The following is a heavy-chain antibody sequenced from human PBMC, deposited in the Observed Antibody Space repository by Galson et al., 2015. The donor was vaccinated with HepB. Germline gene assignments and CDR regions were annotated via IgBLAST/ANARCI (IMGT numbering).Heavy chain of an antibody. J-gene: IGHJ6*02. CDR3: ASGIVGEAGEGYYGMDV. Sequence: ETLSLTCAVYGGSFSGYYWSWIRQPPGKGLEWIGEINHSGSTNYNPSLKSRVTISVDTSKNQFSLKLSSVTAADTAVYYCASGIVGEAGEGYYGMDVWGQGTTVTVSS. CDR1: GGSFSGYY. CDR2: INHSGST. V-gene: IGHV4-34*01. D-gene: IGHD1-26*01.